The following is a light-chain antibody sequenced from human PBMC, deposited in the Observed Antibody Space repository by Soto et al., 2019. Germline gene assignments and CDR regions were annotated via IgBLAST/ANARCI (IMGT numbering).Light chain of an antibody. Sequence: QSVLTQPPSASGSPGQSVTISCTGTSSDVGGYNYVSWFQQYPGKVPKLMIYEVNKRPSGVPDRFSGSKSGNTASLTVSGLQAEDEASYYCSSYAGSINFVLFGGGTKVTVL. J-gene: IGLJ2*01. CDR1: SSDVGGYNY. CDR2: EVN. V-gene: IGLV2-8*01. CDR3: SSYAGSINFVL.